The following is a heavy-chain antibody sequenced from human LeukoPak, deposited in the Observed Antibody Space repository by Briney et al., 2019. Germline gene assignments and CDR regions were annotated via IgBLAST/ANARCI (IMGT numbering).Heavy chain of an antibody. CDR1: GFTFSDYY. J-gene: IGHJ4*02. D-gene: IGHD3-3*02. V-gene: IGHV3-7*03. Sequence: PGGSLRLSCAASGFTFSDYYMSWIRQAPGKGLEWVATINQDGSEKYYVDSVKGRFIISRDNAKSSVYLQMDSLRAEETAVYSCVRGHLWLENWGQGTLVTVSS. CDR2: INQDGSEK. CDR3: VRGHLWLEN.